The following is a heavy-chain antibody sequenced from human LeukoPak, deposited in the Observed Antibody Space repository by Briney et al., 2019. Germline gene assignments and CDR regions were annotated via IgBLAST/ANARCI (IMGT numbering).Heavy chain of an antibody. D-gene: IGHD6-19*01. CDR2: RKQDGTEK. CDR3: ATIEAVRFHY. CDR1: GFTFSSHW. Sequence: GGSLRLSCADPGFTFSSHWMAWVRQAPGKGLEWVANRKQDGTEKYYMDSVKGRFTISRDNAKNSLYLQMNSLRPEDTAVYYCATIEAVRFHYWGQGTLVTVSS. J-gene: IGHJ4*02. V-gene: IGHV3-7*01.